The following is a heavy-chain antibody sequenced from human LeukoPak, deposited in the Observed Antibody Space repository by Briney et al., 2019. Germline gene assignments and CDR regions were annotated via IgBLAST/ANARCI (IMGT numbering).Heavy chain of an antibody. CDR1: GYTFTSYG. J-gene: IGHJ6*02. D-gene: IGHD2-15*01. CDR3: ARDRVIVVVVASDYGMDV. CDR2: NSAYNGNT. V-gene: IGHV1-18*01. Sequence: ASVPVFCKASGYTFTSYGCSWVRQAPGQELEGMGWNSAYNGNTNYAQKLHERVIMTTGTSTSISCIELRSLRSDDTDVYYCARDRVIVVVVASDYGMDVWGQGTTVTVSS.